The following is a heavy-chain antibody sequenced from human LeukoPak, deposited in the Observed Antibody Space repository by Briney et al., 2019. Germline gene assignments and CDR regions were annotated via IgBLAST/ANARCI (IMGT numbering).Heavy chain of an antibody. V-gene: IGHV3-20*04. D-gene: IGHD3-22*01. CDR2: INWNGGST. CDR3: AREPHYYDSSGYLVSAAFDI. Sequence: GGSLRLSCAASGFTSDDYGMSWVRQAPGKGLEWVSGINWNGGSTGYADSVKGRFTISRDNAKNSLYLQMNSLRAEDTALYYCAREPHYYDSSGYLVSAAFDIWGQGTMVTVSS. J-gene: IGHJ3*02. CDR1: GFTSDDYG.